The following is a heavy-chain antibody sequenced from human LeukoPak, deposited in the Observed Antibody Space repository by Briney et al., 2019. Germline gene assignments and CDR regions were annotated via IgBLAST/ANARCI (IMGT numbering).Heavy chain of an antibody. CDR1: GFTFSNYS. CDR3: ARSLTPLPTWFGELSY. CDR2: ISSSSSYI. V-gene: IGHV3-21*01. D-gene: IGHD3-10*01. Sequence: GGSLRLSCAASGFTFSNYSMNWVRQAPGKGLEWVSSISSSSSYIYYADSVKGRFTISRDNAKNSLYLQMNSLRAEDTAVYYCARSLTPLPTWFGELSYWGQGTLVTVSS. J-gene: IGHJ4*02.